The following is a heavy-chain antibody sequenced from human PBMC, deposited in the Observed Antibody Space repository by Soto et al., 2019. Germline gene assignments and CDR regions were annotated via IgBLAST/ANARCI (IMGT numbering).Heavy chain of an antibody. J-gene: IGHJ4*02. V-gene: IGHV3-23*01. CDR2: ITNSGGST. Sequence: EVQLFESGGGLVQPGGSLRLSCAASGFTFSSHAMSWVRQTPGKGLEWVSAITNSGGSTYYADSVKGRFTISRDNSKNTLYLQMNSLRAEDTDVYYCAKRGIASGAPIDYWGQGTLVTVSS. CDR1: GFTFSSHA. D-gene: IGHD6-13*01. CDR3: AKRGIASGAPIDY.